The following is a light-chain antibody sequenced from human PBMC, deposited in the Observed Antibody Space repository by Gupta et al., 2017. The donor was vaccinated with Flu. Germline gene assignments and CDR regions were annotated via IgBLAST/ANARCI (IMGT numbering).Light chain of an antibody. Sequence: GDRVTITCRASQSVSTWLAWYQQKPGKAPQLLIQKASNLESGVPSRFSGRGSGTEFTLTISSLQPDDFATYYCQQYSNNALTFGGGTKVEIK. J-gene: IGKJ4*01. CDR2: KAS. CDR1: QSVSTW. CDR3: QQYSNNALT. V-gene: IGKV1-5*03.